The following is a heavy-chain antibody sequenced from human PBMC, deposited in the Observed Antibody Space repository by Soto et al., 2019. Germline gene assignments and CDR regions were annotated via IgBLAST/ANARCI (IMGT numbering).Heavy chain of an antibody. CDR1: GFAFRSFG. J-gene: IGHJ4*02. CDR2: VSDDGSTK. V-gene: IGHV3-30*18. CDR3: AKFGTSSTVDTGDYVDG. D-gene: IGHD3-10*01. Sequence: QVQLVQSGGGVVQPRRSLRLSCAGSGFAFRSFGMHWVRQAPGRGLEWVAVVSDDGSTKKFSDSVKGRFTVSRDNSKNTLYLQMTRLRLDDTAIYYCAKFGTSSTVDTGDYVDGWGLGSLVTVSS.